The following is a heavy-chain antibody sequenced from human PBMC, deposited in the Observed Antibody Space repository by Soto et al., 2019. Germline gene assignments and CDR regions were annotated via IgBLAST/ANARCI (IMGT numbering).Heavy chain of an antibody. CDR3: AKAPDYDYIWGSYRTYVDAFDI. Sequence: LRLSCAASGFTFSSYAMSWVRQAPGKGLEWVSAISGSGGSTYYADSVKGRFTISRDNSKNTLYLQMNSLRAEDTAVYYCAKAPDYDYIWGSYRTYVDAFDIWGQGTMVTVSS. J-gene: IGHJ3*02. D-gene: IGHD3-16*02. V-gene: IGHV3-23*01. CDR1: GFTFSSYA. CDR2: ISGSGGST.